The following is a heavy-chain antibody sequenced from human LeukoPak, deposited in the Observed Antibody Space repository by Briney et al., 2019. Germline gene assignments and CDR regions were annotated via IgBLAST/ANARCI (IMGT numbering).Heavy chain of an antibody. V-gene: IGHV4-38-2*02. J-gene: IGHJ4*02. Sequence: PSETLSLTCTVFGSSINSVYSWGWIRQPPGKGLEWIGSIYHNGNTYYNSSLKSRVTISVHTSENQFSLKLSSVTDADTAVCYCASYKTYYDSSGNPFDYWRRGTLVTVSS. CDR3: ASYKTYYDSSGNPFDY. CDR2: IYHNGNT. D-gene: IGHD3-22*01. CDR1: GSSINSVYS.